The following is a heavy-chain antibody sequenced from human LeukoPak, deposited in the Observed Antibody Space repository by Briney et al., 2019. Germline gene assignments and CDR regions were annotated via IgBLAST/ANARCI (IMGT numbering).Heavy chain of an antibody. V-gene: IGHV3-23*01. D-gene: IGHD3-10*01. J-gene: IGHJ4*02. Sequence: GGSLRLSCVASGFDFSSYAMTWVRQAPGKGLEWVSSFNDTGSSTYYADSVKGRFTISRDNSQNTLYLQMTNLRAEDTAVYFCAKDLLRIYWRTFDSWGQGALVIVSS. CDR3: AKDLLRIYWRTFDS. CDR1: GFDFSSYA. CDR2: FNDTGSST.